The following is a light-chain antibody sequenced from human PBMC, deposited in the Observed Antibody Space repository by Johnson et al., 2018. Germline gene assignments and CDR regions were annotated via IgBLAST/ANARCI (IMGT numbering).Light chain of an antibody. CDR2: ENN. CDR3: GTWDSSLSAGIV. Sequence: QSVLTQPPSVSAAPGQKVTISCSGSSSNIGNNYVSWYQQLPGTAPKLLIYENNKRPSGIPDRFSGSQSGTSATLGITGLQTGDEADDYCGTWDSSLSAGIVFGTGTKVTVL. CDR1: SSNIGNNY. J-gene: IGLJ1*01. V-gene: IGLV1-51*02.